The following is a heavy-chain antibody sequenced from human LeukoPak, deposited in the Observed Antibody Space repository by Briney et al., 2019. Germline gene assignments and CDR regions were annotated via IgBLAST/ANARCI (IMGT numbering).Heavy chain of an antibody. CDR2: ISGSGGST. D-gene: IGHD3-22*01. J-gene: IGHJ4*02. Sequence: GGSLRLSCAASGFTFSSYAMSWVRQAPGKGLEWVSAISGSGGSTYYADSVKGRFTISRDNSKNMLYLQMNSLRAEDTAVYYCAKDMTMIVVVTLFDYWGQGTLVTVSS. CDR1: GFTFSSYA. CDR3: AKDMTMIVVVTLFDY. V-gene: IGHV3-23*01.